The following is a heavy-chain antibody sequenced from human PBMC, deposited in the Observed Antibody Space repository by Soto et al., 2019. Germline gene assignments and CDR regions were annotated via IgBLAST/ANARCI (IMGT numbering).Heavy chain of an antibody. V-gene: IGHV3-23*01. J-gene: IGHJ4*02. D-gene: IGHD3-3*01. CDR1: GFTFSSYA. CDR3: AKGPILEWLLYYFDY. CDR2: ISGSGGST. Sequence: EVQLLESGGGLVQPGGSLRLSCAASGFTFSSYAMSWVRQAPGKGLEWVSAISGSGGSTYYADSVKGRFTISRDNSKNTLFLQMNSLRAEDTAVYYCAKGPILEWLLYYFDYWGQGTLVTVSS.